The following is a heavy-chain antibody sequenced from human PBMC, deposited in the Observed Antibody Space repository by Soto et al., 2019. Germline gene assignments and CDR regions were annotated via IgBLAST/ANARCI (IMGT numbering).Heavy chain of an antibody. CDR3: ARSSGRLILGDDFAY. V-gene: IGHV1-8*01. CDR1: GYTFTSYD. CDR2: MNPNSGNT. D-gene: IGHD6-19*01. Sequence: ASVKVSCKASGYTFTSYDINSVRQATGQGLEWMGWMNPNSGNTGYAQKFQGRVTMTRNTSISTAYMELSSLRSEDTAVYYCARSSGRLILGDDFAYWGRGTLVTVSS. J-gene: IGHJ4*02.